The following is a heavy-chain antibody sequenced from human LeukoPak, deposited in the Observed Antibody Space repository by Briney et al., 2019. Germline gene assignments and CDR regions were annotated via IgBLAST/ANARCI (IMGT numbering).Heavy chain of an antibody. CDR1: GYTFTSYY. D-gene: IGHD4-4*01. V-gene: IGHV1-46*01. CDR2: INPSGGST. J-gene: IGHJ4*02. CDR3: ARGRRVTTGHYYFDY. Sequence: GASVKVSCKASGYTFTSYYMHWVRQAPGQGLEWTGIINPSGGSTTYAQKFQGRVTMTRDTSTSTVYMEVSSLTSEDTAVYYCARGRRVTTGHYYFDYWGQGTLVTVSS.